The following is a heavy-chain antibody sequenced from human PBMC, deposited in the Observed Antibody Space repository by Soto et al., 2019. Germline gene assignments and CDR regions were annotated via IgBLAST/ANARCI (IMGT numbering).Heavy chain of an antibody. CDR3: ARRGSGSYYDY. CDR2: ISGSGGST. CDR1: GFTFSSYA. J-gene: IGHJ4*02. Sequence: EVQLLESGGGLVQPGGSLRLSCAASGFTFSSYAMRWVRQAPGKGLEWVSAISGSGGSTYYADSVKGRFTISRDNSKNTLYLQMNSLRAEGTAVYYCARRGSGSYYDYGGQGTLVTVSS. D-gene: IGHD1-26*01. V-gene: IGHV3-23*01.